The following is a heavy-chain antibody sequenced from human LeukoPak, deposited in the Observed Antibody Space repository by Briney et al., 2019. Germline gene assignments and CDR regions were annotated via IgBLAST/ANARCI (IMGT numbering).Heavy chain of an antibody. D-gene: IGHD2-2*01. CDR1: GGSISSSSYY. V-gene: IGHV4-39*07. CDR3: ASFCASTTCYNDGTNFAF. CDR2: IYYSGST. J-gene: IGHJ4*02. Sequence: SETLSLTCTVSGGSISSSSYYWGWIRQPPGKGLEWIGSIYYSGSTYYNPSLKSRVTISVDKSKNQFSLKLSSVTAADTAVYYCASFCASTTCYNDGTNFAFWGQGTLVTVSS.